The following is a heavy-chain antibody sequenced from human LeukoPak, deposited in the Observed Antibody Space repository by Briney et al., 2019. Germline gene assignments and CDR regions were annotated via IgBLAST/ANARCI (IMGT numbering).Heavy chain of an antibody. V-gene: IGHV3-15*01. Sequence: GGSLRLSCVVSGIKFSDAWMSWARQAPGKGLEWVGRIKSRGGGGTADYAAPVKGRFTISRDDSENTVYLLMDSLQTEDTAVYYCTWMTTIVTVDFWGQGTLVTVSS. D-gene: IGHD4-11*01. J-gene: IGHJ4*02. CDR1: GIKFSDAW. CDR3: TWMTTIVTVDF. CDR2: IKSRGGGGTA.